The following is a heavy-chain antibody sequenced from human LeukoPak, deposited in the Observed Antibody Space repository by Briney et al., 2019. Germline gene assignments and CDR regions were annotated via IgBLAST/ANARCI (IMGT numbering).Heavy chain of an antibody. CDR1: GFTFSSYG. J-gene: IGHJ4*02. V-gene: IGHV3-30*18. D-gene: IGHD3-10*01. CDR2: ISYDGSNK. Sequence: GGSLRLSRAASGFTFSSYGMHWVRQAPGKGLEWVAVISYDGSNKYYTDSVKGRFTISRDNSKNTLYLQMNSLRAEDTAVYYCAKSPPGNYYGSGSYYNEGIDYWGQGTLVTVSS. CDR3: AKSPPGNYYGSGSYYNEGIDY.